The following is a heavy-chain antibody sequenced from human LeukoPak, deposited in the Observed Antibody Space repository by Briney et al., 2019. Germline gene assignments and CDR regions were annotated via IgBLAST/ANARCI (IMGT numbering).Heavy chain of an antibody. D-gene: IGHD6-19*01. Sequence: EASVKVSCKASGYTFTSYGINWVRQATGQGLEWMGWMNPNSGNTGYAQKFQGRVTMTRNTTISTAYMELSSLKSEDTAVYYCARGPLAVDDYWGQGALVTVSS. CDR2: MNPNSGNT. CDR1: GYTFTSYG. CDR3: ARGPLAVDDY. J-gene: IGHJ4*02. V-gene: IGHV1-8*01.